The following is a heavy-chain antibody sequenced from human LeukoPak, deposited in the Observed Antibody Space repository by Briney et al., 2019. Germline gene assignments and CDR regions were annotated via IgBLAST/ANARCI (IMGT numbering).Heavy chain of an antibody. Sequence: PSETLPLTCTVSTGSMRDYYWSWIRQPPGKGLEWIGYIFSSGSSNYNPSLKSRVTISVDTSKNQFALNLTSVTAADTAEYYCARDSPMIRGLIGYFDLWGRGTLVTVSS. CDR1: TGSMRDYY. CDR3: ARDSPMIRGLIGYFDL. D-gene: IGHD3-10*01. V-gene: IGHV4-59*01. J-gene: IGHJ2*01. CDR2: IFSSGSS.